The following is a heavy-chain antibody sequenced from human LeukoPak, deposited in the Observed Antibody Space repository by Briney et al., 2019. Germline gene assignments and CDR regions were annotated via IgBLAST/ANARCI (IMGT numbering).Heavy chain of an antibody. CDR1: GGSFSGYY. V-gene: IGHV4-34*01. J-gene: IGHJ6*03. D-gene: IGHD4-17*01. CDR3: ARDSAYGDMDHYMDV. Sequence: PSETLSLTCAVYGGSFSGYYWSWIRQPPGKGLEWIGEINHSGSTNYNPSLKSRVTISVDTSKNQFSLKLSSVTAADTAVYYCARDSAYGDMDHYMDVWGKGTTVTVSS. CDR2: INHSGST.